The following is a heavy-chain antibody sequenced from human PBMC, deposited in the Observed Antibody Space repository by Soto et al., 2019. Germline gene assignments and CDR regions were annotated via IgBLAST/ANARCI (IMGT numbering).Heavy chain of an antibody. J-gene: IGHJ3*01. CDR2: ISSSNTI. V-gene: IGHV3-48*03. CDR3: ARDRSRGYCSSTSCYPPLDAFDV. D-gene: IGHD2-2*01. Sequence: GGSLRLSCAASGFTFSNSEMNWVRQAPGKGLEWVSYISSSNTIHYADSVKGRFTISRDNAKNSLYLQMNSLRAEDTAVYYCARDRSRGYCSSTSCYPPLDAFDVWGQGTLVTVSS. CDR1: GFTFSNSE.